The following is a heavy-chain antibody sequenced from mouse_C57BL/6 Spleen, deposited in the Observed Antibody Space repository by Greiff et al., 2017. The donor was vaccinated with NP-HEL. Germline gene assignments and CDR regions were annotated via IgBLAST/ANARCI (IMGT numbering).Heavy chain of an antibody. CDR3: ARYYGSSYDWYFDV. V-gene: IGHV1-55*01. CDR2: IYPGSGST. Sequence: QVQLQQSGAELVKPGASVKMSCKASGYTFTSYWITWVKQRPGQGLEWIGDIYPGSGSTNYNEKFKSKATLTVDTSSSTAYMQLSSLTSEDSAVDYCARYYGSSYDWYFDVWGTGTTVTVSS. J-gene: IGHJ1*03. D-gene: IGHD1-1*01. CDR1: GYTFTSYW.